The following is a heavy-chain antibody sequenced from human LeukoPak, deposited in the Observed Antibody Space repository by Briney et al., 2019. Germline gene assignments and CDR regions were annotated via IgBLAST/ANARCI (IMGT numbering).Heavy chain of an antibody. J-gene: IGHJ4*02. V-gene: IGHV4-59*01. CDR1: GGSMSSYY. Sequence: SETLSLTCTVSGGSMSSYYWSWIRQPPGKGLEWIGYIYYSGTTNYNPSLKSRVTISVDTSKNQFSLKLRSVTAADAAVYYCARGVYIAAAQYGYWGQGTLVTVSS. CDR2: IYYSGTT. CDR3: ARGVYIAAAQYGY. D-gene: IGHD6-13*01.